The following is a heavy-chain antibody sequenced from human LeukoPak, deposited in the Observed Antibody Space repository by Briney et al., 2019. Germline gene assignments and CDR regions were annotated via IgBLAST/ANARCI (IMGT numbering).Heavy chain of an antibody. CDR2: INAGNGNT. CDR3: ARAYCTNGVCYNNWFDP. V-gene: IGHV1-3*01. Sequence: ASVKVSCKASGYTFTSYAMHWVRQAPGQGLEWMGWINAGNGNTKYSQKFQGRVTITRDTSASTAYMELSSLRSEDTAVYYCARAYCTNGVCYNNWFDPWGQGTLVTVSS. J-gene: IGHJ5*02. CDR1: GYTFTSYA. D-gene: IGHD2-8*01.